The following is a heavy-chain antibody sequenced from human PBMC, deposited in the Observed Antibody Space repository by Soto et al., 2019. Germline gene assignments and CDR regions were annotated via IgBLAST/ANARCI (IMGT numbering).Heavy chain of an antibody. V-gene: IGHV4-39*01. CDR2: IYYSGST. Sequence: SETLSLTCTVSGGSISSSSYYWGWIRQPPGKGLEWIGSIYYSGSTYYNPSLKSRVTISVDTSKNQFSLKLSSVTAADTAVYYCARLSFWSGYWSFDYWGQGTLVTVSS. J-gene: IGHJ4*02. CDR3: ARLSFWSGYWSFDY. D-gene: IGHD3-3*01. CDR1: GGSISSSSYY.